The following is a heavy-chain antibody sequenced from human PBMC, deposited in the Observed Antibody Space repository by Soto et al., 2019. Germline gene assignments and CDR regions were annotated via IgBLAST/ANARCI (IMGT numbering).Heavy chain of an antibody. V-gene: IGHV3-30*18. Sequence: QVQLVESGGGVVQPGRSLRVSCAASGFTFSSYGMNWVRQAPGKGLEWVAIISYDRSDKYYADSVKGRFTISRDNSKNTLYLQMNSLRGEDTAVYYCAKNPESYAWGLEGYCDYWGQGTQVTVSS. D-gene: IGHD3-16*01. J-gene: IGHJ4*02. CDR1: GFTFSSYG. CDR2: ISYDRSDK. CDR3: AKNPESYAWGLEGYCDY.